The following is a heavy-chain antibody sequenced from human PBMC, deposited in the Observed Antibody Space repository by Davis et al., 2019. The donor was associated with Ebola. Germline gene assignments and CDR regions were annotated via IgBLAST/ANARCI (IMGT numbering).Heavy chain of an antibody. D-gene: IGHD2-2*01. J-gene: IGHJ6*02. Sequence: TLSLTCTVSGGSISTYYWSWIRQPPGKALEWLARIDWDDDKYYSTSLKTRLTISKDTSKNQVVLTMTNMDPVDTATYYCARVVSTGRADGMDVWGQGTTVTVSS. CDR1: GGSISTYY. CDR3: ARVVSTGRADGMDV. V-gene: IGHV2-70*11. CDR2: IDWDDDK.